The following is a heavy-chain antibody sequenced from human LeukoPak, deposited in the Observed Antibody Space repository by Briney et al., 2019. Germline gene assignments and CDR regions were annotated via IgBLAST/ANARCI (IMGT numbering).Heavy chain of an antibody. Sequence: GGSLRLSCAASGFTFSSYAMSWVRQAPGRGLEWVSAISGSGGSTYYADSVKGRFTISRDNSKNTLYLQMNSLRAEDTAVYYCAKMSVAGTNTHFDYWGQGTLVTVSS. J-gene: IGHJ4*02. CDR2: ISGSGGST. CDR3: AKMSVAGTNTHFDY. D-gene: IGHD6-19*01. V-gene: IGHV3-23*01. CDR1: GFTFSSYA.